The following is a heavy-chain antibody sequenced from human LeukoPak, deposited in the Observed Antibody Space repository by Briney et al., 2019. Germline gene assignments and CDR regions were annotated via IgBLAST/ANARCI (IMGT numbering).Heavy chain of an antibody. CDR3: ARERLKKYCGGSCNYYYYYMDV. Sequence: QPGRSLRLSCAASGFTFSSYGMHWVRQAPGKGLEWVAVIWYDGSNKYYADSVKGRFTISRDNSENTLYLQMNSLRAEDTAVYYCARERLKKYCGGSCNYYYYYMDVWGKGTTVTVSS. CDR2: IWYDGSNK. CDR1: GFTFSSYG. V-gene: IGHV3-33*01. J-gene: IGHJ6*03. D-gene: IGHD2-15*01.